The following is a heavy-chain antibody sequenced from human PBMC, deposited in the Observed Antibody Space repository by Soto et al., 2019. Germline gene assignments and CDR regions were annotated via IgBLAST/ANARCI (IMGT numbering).Heavy chain of an antibody. CDR3: ADDSYGGYYGADYYYYMDV. D-gene: IGHD4-17*01. V-gene: IGHV1-58*02. CDR2: IVVGSGNT. J-gene: IGHJ6*03. CDR1: GFTFTSSA. Sequence: ASVKVSCKASGFTFTSSAMQWVRQARGQRLEWIGWIVVGSGNTNYAQKFQERVTITRDMSTSTAYMELSSLRSEDTAVYYCADDSYGGYYGADYYYYMDVSGKGTTFTVSS.